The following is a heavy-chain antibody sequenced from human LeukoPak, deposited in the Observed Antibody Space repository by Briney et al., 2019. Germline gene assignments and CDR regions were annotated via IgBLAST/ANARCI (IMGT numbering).Heavy chain of an antibody. J-gene: IGHJ4*02. Sequence: PSETLSLTCTVSGGSISSYYWSWIRQSPGKRLEWIGYIYYSGSTNYNTSLKSRVTISLDTSKTQFSLKLSSVTAADTAMFYCARHSKWMPVDSWGQGTLVTVSS. CDR2: IYYSGST. CDR1: GGSISSYY. V-gene: IGHV4-59*08. CDR3: ARHSKWMPVDS. D-gene: IGHD5-12*01.